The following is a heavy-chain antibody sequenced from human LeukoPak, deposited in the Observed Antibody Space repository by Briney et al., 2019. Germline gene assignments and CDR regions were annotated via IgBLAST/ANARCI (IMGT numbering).Heavy chain of an antibody. Sequence: GASVKVSCKASGYTFTSYAMNWVRQAPGQGLEWMGWINPNSGGTNYAQKFQGRVTMTRDTSISTAYMELSRLRSDDTAVYYCARDLFGQTDYYYYYMDVWGKGTTVTVSS. J-gene: IGHJ6*03. V-gene: IGHV1-2*02. CDR2: INPNSGGT. CDR1: GYTFTSYA. D-gene: IGHD3-16*01. CDR3: ARDLFGQTDYYYYYMDV.